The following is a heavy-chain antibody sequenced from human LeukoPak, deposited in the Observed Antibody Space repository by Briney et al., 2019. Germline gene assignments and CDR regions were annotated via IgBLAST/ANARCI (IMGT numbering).Heavy chain of an antibody. Sequence: NPSETLSLTCTVSGGSISSYYWSWIRQTPGKGLEWVGYIYYSGSTNFNPSLKSRVTISVDTSKNQFSLKMSSVTAADTAVYCCARGKEVITMLRGLKPGYYFDYWGQGTLVTVSS. J-gene: IGHJ4*02. D-gene: IGHD3-10*01. CDR1: GGSISSYY. CDR2: IYYSGST. CDR3: ARGKEVITMLRGLKPGYYFDY. V-gene: IGHV4-59*01.